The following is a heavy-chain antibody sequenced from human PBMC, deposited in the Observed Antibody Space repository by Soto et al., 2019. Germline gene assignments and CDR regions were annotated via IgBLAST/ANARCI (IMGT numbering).Heavy chain of an antibody. CDR1: GFTFSSYS. D-gene: IGHD2-2*01. Sequence: GGSLRLSCAASGFTFSSYSMNWVRQAPGKGLEWVSSISSSSSYIYYADSVKGRFTISRDNAKNSLYLQMNSLRAEDTAVYYCARGYCSSTSCYEFDYWGQGTLVTVSS. CDR2: ISSSSSYI. V-gene: IGHV3-21*01. CDR3: ARGYCSSTSCYEFDY. J-gene: IGHJ4*02.